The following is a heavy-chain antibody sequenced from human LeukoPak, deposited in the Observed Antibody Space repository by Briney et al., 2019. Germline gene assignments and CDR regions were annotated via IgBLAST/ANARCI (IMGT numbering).Heavy chain of an antibody. CDR2: IYYSGST. CDR3: ARDRLTYYFDY. V-gene: IGHV4-59*01. D-gene: IGHD3-16*01. Sequence: SETLSLTSTVSGGSISSYYWSWIRQPPGKGLEWIGYIYYSGSTNYNPSLKSRVTISVDTSKKQFSLKLSSVTAADTAVYYCARDRLTYYFDYWGQGTLVTVSS. J-gene: IGHJ4*02. CDR1: GGSISSYY.